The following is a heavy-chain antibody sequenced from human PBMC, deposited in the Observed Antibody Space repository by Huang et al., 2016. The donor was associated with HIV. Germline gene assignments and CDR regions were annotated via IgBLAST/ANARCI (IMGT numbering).Heavy chain of an antibody. CDR1: GGTFSSYT. D-gene: IGHD2-2*01. CDR2: IIRIFGTA. J-gene: IGHJ6*02. CDR3: ARKPGNYYYGMDV. V-gene: IGHV1-69*01. Sequence: QVQLVQSGADVKKPGSSVKVSCKASGGTFSSYTINWVRQAPGQGLEWMGGIIRIFGTANYAQKFQGRVTITADESTSTAYMQLSGLRSEDTAVYYCARKPGNYYYGMDVWGQGTTVTVSS.